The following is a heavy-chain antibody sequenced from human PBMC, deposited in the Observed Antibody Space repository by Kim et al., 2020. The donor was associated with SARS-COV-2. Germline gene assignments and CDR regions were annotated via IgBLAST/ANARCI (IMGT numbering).Heavy chain of an antibody. V-gene: IGHV3-23*01. CDR1: GFTFSHYV. J-gene: IGHJ4*02. Sequence: GGSLRLSCEASGFTFSHYVMSWVRQAPDSVKGRFTISRDISKDTLYLQMNSLRLEDTALYYCARRPGRGSFDNWGQGTLVTVSS. D-gene: IGHD3-10*01. CDR3: ARRPGRGSFDN.